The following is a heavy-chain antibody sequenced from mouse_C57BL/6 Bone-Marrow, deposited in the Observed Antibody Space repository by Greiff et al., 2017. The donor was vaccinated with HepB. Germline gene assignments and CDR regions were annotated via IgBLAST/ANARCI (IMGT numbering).Heavy chain of an antibody. CDR1: GYAFSSSW. CDR2: IYPGDGDT. V-gene: IGHV1-82*01. CDR3: ARSAYGSSGAMDY. D-gene: IGHD1-1*01. Sequence: VQLVESGPELVKPGASVKISCKASGYAFSSSWMNWVKQRPGKGLEWIGRIYPGDGDTNYNGKFKGKATLTADKSSSTAYMQLSSLTSEDSAVYFCARSAYGSSGAMDYWGQGTSVTVSS. J-gene: IGHJ4*01.